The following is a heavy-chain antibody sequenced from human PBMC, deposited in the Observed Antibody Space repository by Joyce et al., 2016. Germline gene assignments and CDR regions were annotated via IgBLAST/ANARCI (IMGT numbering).Heavy chain of an antibody. Sequence: QVQVQESGPGLVKPSQTLSLTCTVSGDSITSGNFSWSWLRQAAGKRPEWIWRTHPSGTTNYNPSLKGRVSISLDTSKNQVSLRVNSVTAADTAVYYCARDAGGSGSHWGQGSLVTVSS. J-gene: IGHJ4*02. CDR2: THPSGTT. V-gene: IGHV4-61*02. CDR1: GDSITSGNFS. D-gene: IGHD3-10*01. CDR3: ARDAGGSGSH.